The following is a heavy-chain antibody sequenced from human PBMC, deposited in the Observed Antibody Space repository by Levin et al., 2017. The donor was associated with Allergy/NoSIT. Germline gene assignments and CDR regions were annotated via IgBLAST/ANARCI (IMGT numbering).Heavy chain of an antibody. CDR2: ISSSSSTI. V-gene: IGHV3-48*01. D-gene: IGHD6-19*01. CDR3: ARVTSSGFDY. Sequence: GESLKISCAASGFTFSSYSMNWVRQAPGKGLEWVSYISSSSSTIYYADSVKGRFTISRDNAKNSLYLQMNSLRAEDTAVYYCARVTSSGFDYWGQGTLVTVSS. CDR1: GFTFSSYS. J-gene: IGHJ4*02.